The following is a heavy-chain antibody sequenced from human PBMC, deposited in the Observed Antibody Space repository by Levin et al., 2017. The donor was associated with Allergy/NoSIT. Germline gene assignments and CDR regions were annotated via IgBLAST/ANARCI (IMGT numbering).Heavy chain of an antibody. CDR3: ARDQGLA. CDR1: GFSLSGYS. Sequence: SGGSLRLSCVASGFSLSGYSMNWVRQAPGKGLEWVSTISGSGTYINYADSVKGRFAISRDDARNSVYLQMNSLRDEDTAVYYCARDQGLAWGQGVLVTVSS. CDR2: ISGSGTYI. J-gene: IGHJ5*02. V-gene: IGHV3-21*04.